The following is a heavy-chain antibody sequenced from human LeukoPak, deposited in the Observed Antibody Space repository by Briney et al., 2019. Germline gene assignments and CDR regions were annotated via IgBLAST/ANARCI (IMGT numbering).Heavy chain of an antibody. J-gene: IGHJ4*02. Sequence: GGSLRLSCAASGFTFDDYAMHWVRQAPGKGLEWVSGISWNSGSIGYADSVKGRFTISRDNAKNSLYLQMNSLRAEDMALYYCAKGYLRFLEWLSAPFDYWGQGTLVTASS. CDR3: AKGYLRFLEWLSAPFDY. V-gene: IGHV3-9*03. CDR1: GFTFDDYA. D-gene: IGHD3-3*01. CDR2: ISWNSGSI.